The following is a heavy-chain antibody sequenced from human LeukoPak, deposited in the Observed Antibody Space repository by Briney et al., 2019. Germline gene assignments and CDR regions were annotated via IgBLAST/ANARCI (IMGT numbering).Heavy chain of an antibody. J-gene: IGHJ6*02. CDR3: ASLLPGYCSSTSCPYYYYGMDV. CDR1: GGTFSSYA. V-gene: IGHV1-69*04. CDR2: IIPILGIA. D-gene: IGHD2-2*01. Sequence: SVKVSCKASGGTFSSYAISWVRQAPGQGLEWMGRIIPILGIANYAQKFQGRVTITADKSTSTAYMELSSLRSEDTAVYYCASLLPGYCSSTSCPYYYYGMDVWGQGTTVTVSS.